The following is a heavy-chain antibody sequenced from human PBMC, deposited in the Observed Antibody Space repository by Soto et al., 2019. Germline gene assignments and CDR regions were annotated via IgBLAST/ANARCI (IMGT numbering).Heavy chain of an antibody. CDR3: ARGGDIVVVPAAMGDDY. Sequence: GGSLRLSCAASGFTFSSYAMHWVRQAPGKGLEWVAVISYDGSNKYYADSVKGRFTISRDNSKNTLYLQMNSLRAEDTAVYYCARGGDIVVVPAAMGDDYWGQGTLVTVSS. CDR2: ISYDGSNK. CDR1: GFTFSSYA. V-gene: IGHV3-30-3*01. D-gene: IGHD2-2*01. J-gene: IGHJ4*02.